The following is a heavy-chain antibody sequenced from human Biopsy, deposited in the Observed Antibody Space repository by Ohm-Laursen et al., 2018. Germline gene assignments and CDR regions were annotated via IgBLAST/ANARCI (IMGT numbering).Heavy chain of an antibody. Sequence: SDTLSLTCTVSGGSFTGHYWTWIRQPPGKGLEWIGYIYDNGDTYYNPSLMSLVSISADTSKNQVSLRLNPVTAADTAVYYCTRVRTFGGVIGGYYFDSWGQGILVTVSS. J-gene: IGHJ4*02. CDR2: IYDNGDT. V-gene: IGHV4-59*11. CDR1: GGSFTGHY. CDR3: TRVRTFGGVIGGYYFDS. D-gene: IGHD3-16*02.